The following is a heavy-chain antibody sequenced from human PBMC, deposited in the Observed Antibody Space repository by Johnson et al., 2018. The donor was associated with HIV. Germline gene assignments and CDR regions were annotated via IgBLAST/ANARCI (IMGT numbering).Heavy chain of an antibody. CDR1: GFTFSNHY. CDR3: ARRGDFGAYYPFDF. Sequence: VQLVESGGGLVQPGGSLRLSCAASGFTFSNHYMDWVRQAPGKGLEWVGRIRNKANSYTPEYAASVRCRFTISRDDSKNSLYLQMNSLKTEDTAVYYCARRGDFGAYYPFDFWGQGTMVTVSS. CDR2: IRNKANSYTP. V-gene: IGHV3-72*01. D-gene: IGHD4/OR15-4a*01. J-gene: IGHJ3*01.